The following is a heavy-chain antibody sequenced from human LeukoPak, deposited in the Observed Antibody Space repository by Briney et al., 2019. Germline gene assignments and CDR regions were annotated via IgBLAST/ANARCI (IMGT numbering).Heavy chain of an antibody. CDR2: INSNSGGT. J-gene: IGHJ5*02. D-gene: IGHD3-10*01. V-gene: IGHV1-2*02. CDR3: AREGTMVRGVINWFDP. CDR1: GYTFTGYY. Sequence: ASVKVSCKASGYTFTGYYMHWVRQAPGQGLEWMGWINSNSGGTKYAQKFQGRVSMTRDTPISTVYVELSRLRSDDTAVYYCAREGTMVRGVINWFDPWGQGTLVTVSS.